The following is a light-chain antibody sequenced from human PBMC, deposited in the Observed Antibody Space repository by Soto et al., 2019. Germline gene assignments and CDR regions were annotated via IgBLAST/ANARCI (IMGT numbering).Light chain of an antibody. CDR3: AAWDDSLNGQV. CDR1: SFNIGNNA. V-gene: IGLV1-36*01. CDR2: YDN. Sequence: QLVLTQPPSVSEAPSQRVTISCSGSSFNIGNNAVNWYQQVPGKTPKLLIYYDNLLPSGVSDRFSGSKSGTSASLAISGLQSEDEADYYCAAWDDSLNGQVFGGGTKVTVL. J-gene: IGLJ3*02.